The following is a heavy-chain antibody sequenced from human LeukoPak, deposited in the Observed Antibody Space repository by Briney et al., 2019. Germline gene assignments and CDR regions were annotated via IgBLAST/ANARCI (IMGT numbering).Heavy chain of an antibody. CDR1: GFTFDDYA. J-gene: IGHJ6*02. D-gene: IGHD3-22*01. CDR2: ISWNSGSI. V-gene: IGHV3-9*01. Sequence: GGSLRLSCAASGFTFDDYAMHWVRHAPGKGLEWVSGISWNSGSIGYADSVKGRFTISRDNAKNSLYLQMNSLRAEDTALYYCAKDIDDSSGYYYGMDVWGQGTTVTVSS. CDR3: AKDIDDSSGYYYGMDV.